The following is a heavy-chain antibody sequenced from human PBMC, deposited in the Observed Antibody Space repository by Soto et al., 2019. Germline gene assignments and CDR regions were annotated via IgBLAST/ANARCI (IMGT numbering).Heavy chain of an antibody. Sequence: QVQLVESGGGVVQPGRSLRLSCAASGFTFSSYGMHWVRQAPGKGLEWVAVISYDGSNKYYADSVKGRFTISRDNSKNLLSLEMTSLRVEDTAVYYCAKELYLTGYSSGWYPSYFFDFWGQGNLVTVSS. CDR3: AKELYLTGYSSGWYPSYFFDF. CDR1: GFTFSSYG. J-gene: IGHJ4*02. CDR2: ISYDGSNK. V-gene: IGHV3-30*18. D-gene: IGHD6-19*01.